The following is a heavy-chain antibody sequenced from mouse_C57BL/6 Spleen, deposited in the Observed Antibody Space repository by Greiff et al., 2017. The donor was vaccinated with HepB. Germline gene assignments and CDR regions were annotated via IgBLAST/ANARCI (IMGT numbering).Heavy chain of an antibody. V-gene: IGHV1-53*01. Sequence: QVQLKQPGTELVKPGASVKLSCKASGYTFTSYWMHWVKQRPGQGLEWIGNINPSNGGTNYNEKFKSKATLTVDKSSSTAYMQLSSLTSEDAAVYYCARGDYDDDHYFDYWGQGTTLTVSS. CDR2: INPSNGGT. CDR1: GYTFTSYW. CDR3: ARGDYDDDHYFDY. D-gene: IGHD2-4*01. J-gene: IGHJ2*01.